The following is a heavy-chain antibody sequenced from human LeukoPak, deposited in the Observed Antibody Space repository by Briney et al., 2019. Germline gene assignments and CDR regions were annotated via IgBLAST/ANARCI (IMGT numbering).Heavy chain of an antibody. V-gene: IGHV3-23*01. CDR1: GFTFSSYA. Sequence: GGSLRLSCAASGFTFSSYAMSWVRQAPGKGLEWVSAISGSGGSTYYADSVKGRFTTSGDNSKNTLYLQMNSLRAEDTAVYYCAKIGSCSGGSCYGRSLAFDYWGQGTLVTVSS. J-gene: IGHJ4*02. CDR2: ISGSGGST. D-gene: IGHD2-15*01. CDR3: AKIGSCSGGSCYGRSLAFDY.